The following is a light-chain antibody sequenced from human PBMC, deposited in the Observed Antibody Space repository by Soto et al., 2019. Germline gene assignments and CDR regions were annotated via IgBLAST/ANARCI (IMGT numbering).Light chain of an antibody. V-gene: IGKV3-20*01. CDR2: GAS. J-gene: IGKJ2*01. Sequence: IVLTQSPGTLSLSPGERATLSCRASQSVSSSYFAWYQQKPGQAPRLLIYGASGRATGIPDRFSGSGSGTDFTLTISRLETEDFAVYYCQQYGSSPMYTFGQGTKLEIK. CDR1: QSVSSSY. CDR3: QQYGSSPMYT.